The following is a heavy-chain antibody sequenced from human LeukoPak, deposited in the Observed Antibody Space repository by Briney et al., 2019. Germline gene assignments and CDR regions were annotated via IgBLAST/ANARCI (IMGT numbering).Heavy chain of an antibody. CDR2: MNKDGRDK. Sequence: GGSLTLSCAASGFIFSNYWMVWLRQAPGKRPEWVANMNKDGRDKYYTDSVKVRFTISRDNARNSVYLQMNSLRVEDTAVYYCARDPVECEQLLDDWGQGTLVTVSS. V-gene: IGHV3-7*01. CDR3: ARDPVECEQLLDD. D-gene: IGHD1-26*01. CDR1: GFIFSNYW. J-gene: IGHJ4*01.